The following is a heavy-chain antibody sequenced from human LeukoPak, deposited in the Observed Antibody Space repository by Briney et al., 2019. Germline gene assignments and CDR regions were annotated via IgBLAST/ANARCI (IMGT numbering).Heavy chain of an antibody. CDR3: ARDAVYEQWLVLRYNWFDP. Sequence: GGSLRLSCAASGFSLSDYWMNWVRQAPEKGLEWVANIKQDGIDKMYVDSVKGRFTISRDNAKKSLYLQMNSLRAEDTAVYYCARDAVYEQWLVLRYNWFDPWGQGTLVTVSS. J-gene: IGHJ5*02. CDR1: GFSLSDYW. D-gene: IGHD6-19*01. CDR2: IKQDGIDK. V-gene: IGHV3-7*01.